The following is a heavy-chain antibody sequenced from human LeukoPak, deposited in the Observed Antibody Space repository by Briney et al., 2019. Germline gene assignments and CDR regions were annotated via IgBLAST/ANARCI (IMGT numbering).Heavy chain of an antibody. CDR2: FYPEDGGT. D-gene: IGHD3-10*01. Sequence: APVKGFCKVFGYTPTELSMHWVRQAPGKRVEWMGGFYPEDGGTIYAQKFQGRVTMTEDTSTDTAYMELSSLRSEDTAVYYCATKRSVLLWFGELLYRGAFDIWGQGTMVTVSS. CDR3: ATKRSVLLWFGELLYRGAFDI. J-gene: IGHJ3*02. CDR1: GYTPTELS. V-gene: IGHV1-24*01.